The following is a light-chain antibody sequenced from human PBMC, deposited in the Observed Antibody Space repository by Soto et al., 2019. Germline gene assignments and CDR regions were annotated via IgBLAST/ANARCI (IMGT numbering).Light chain of an antibody. CDR3: SSYTTTYSVV. CDR1: SSDIGTFNY. J-gene: IGLJ3*02. Sequence: QSVLTQPASVSGSPGQSITISCTGTSSDIGTFNYVSWYQQHPDKVPKLMISEVSKRPSGVSNRFSGSKSGITASLTISGLQAEDEADYYCSSYTTTYSVVFGGGTQLTVL. V-gene: IGLV2-14*01. CDR2: EVS.